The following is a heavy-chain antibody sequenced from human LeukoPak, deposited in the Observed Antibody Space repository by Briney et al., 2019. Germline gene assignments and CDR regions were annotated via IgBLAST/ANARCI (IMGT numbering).Heavy chain of an antibody. CDR3: ARGFVPAAISTPFDY. Sequence: SETLSLACAVYGGSFSGYYWSWIRQPPGKGLEWIGEINHSGSTNYNPSLKSRVTISVDTSKNQFSLKLSSVTAADTVVYYCARGFVPAAISTPFDYWGQGTLVTVSS. J-gene: IGHJ4*02. V-gene: IGHV4-34*01. D-gene: IGHD2-2*02. CDR1: GGSFSGYY. CDR2: INHSGST.